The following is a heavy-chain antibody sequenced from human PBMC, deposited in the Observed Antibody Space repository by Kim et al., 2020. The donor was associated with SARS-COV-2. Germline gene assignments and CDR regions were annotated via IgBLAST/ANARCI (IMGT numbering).Heavy chain of an antibody. CDR1: GFTFSSYS. CDR3: VRGTSYYYDSSGYYPFGY. J-gene: IGHJ4*02. CDR2: ISSSSSTI. V-gene: IGHV3-48*04. Sequence: GGSLRLSCAASGFTFSSYSMNWVRQAPGKGLEWVSYISSSSSTIYYADSVKGRFTITRDNAKNSLYLQMNSLRAEDTAVYYCVRGTSYYYDSSGYYPFGYWGQGTLVTVSS. D-gene: IGHD3-22*01.